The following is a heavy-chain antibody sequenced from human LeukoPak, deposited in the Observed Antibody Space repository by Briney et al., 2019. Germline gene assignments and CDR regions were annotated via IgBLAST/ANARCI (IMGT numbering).Heavy chain of an antibody. CDR1: GFTFSSYS. Sequence: GGSLRLSCAASGFTFSSYSMNWVRQAPGKGLEWVSSISSSSSYIYYAGSVKGRFTISRDNAKNSLYLQMNSLRAEDTAVYYCAREKEYYDSSGYYPYLSFDYWGQGTLVTVSS. V-gene: IGHV3-21*01. CDR3: AREKEYYDSSGYYPYLSFDY. CDR2: ISSSSSYI. J-gene: IGHJ4*02. D-gene: IGHD3-22*01.